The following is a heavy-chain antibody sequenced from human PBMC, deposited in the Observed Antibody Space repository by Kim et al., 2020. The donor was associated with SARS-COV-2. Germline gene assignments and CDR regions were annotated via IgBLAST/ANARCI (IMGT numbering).Heavy chain of an antibody. CDR3: SRHMGGSYFVATYYGMDV. Sequence: GESLKISCKGSGYIFTSYWISWVRQMPGKGLEWMGRIDPSDSYTNYSPSFQDHVTIPADKSSSTAYLQWSSLKASDTAMYYCSRHMGGSYFVATYYGMDVWGQGTTVTVYS. D-gene: IGHD1-26*01. J-gene: IGHJ6*02. CDR1: GYIFTSYW. V-gene: IGHV5-10-1*01. CDR2: IDPSDSYT.